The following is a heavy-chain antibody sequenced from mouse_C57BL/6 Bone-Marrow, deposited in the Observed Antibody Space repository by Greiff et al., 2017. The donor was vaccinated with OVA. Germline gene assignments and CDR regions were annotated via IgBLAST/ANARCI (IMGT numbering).Heavy chain of an antibody. V-gene: IGHV1-18*01. CDR3: AREVRKDYAMDY. D-gene: IGHD2-2*01. CDR2: INPNNGGT. CDR1: GYTFTDYN. Sequence: VQLKESGPELVKPGASVKIPCKASGYTFTDYNMDWVKQSHGKSLEWIGDINPNNGGTIYNQKFKGKATLTVDKSSSTAYMELRSLTSEDTAVYYCAREVRKDYAMDYWGQGTSVTVSS. J-gene: IGHJ4*01.